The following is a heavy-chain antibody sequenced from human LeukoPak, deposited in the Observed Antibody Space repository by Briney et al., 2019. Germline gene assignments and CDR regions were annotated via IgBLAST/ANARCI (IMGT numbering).Heavy chain of an antibody. J-gene: IGHJ5*02. D-gene: IGHD1-26*01. CDR1: GFTSSSYA. V-gene: IGHV3-23*01. CDR2: ISGSGGST. Sequence: GGSLRLSCAASGFTSSSYAMSWVRQAPGKGLEWVSAISGSGGSTYYADSVKGRFTISRDNSKNTLYLQMNSLRAEDTAVYYCAKVRWELLTGKWFDPWGQGTLVTVSS. CDR3: AKVRWELLTGKWFDP.